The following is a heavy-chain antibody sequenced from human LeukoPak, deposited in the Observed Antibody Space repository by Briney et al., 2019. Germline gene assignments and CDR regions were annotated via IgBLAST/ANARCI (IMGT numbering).Heavy chain of an antibody. CDR3: ASDDGRGYSYGNVWSSSWYYFDY. D-gene: IGHD5-18*01. V-gene: IGHV3-33*01. Sequence: GGSLRLSCAASGFTFSSYGMHWVRQAPGKGLEWVAVIWYDGSNKYYADSVKGRFTISRDNSKHTLYLQMNSLSAEDPAVYYCASDDGRGYSYGNVWSSSWYYFDYWGQGTLVPVSS. CDR2: IWYDGSNK. CDR1: GFTFSSYG. J-gene: IGHJ4*02.